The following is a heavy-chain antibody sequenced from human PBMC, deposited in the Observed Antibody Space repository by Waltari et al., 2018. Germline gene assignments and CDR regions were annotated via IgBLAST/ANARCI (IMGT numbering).Heavy chain of an antibody. CDR3: ARGKYDFWSGYFPDS. D-gene: IGHD3-3*01. V-gene: IGHV4-59*01. Sequence: QVKLQESGPGLVKPSETLSLSCSVSGGSISSDYWSWFRPAPGKGLEWLAYMFYSGTTIYDPSLNNRVTIWGDSSNSLLSLKVTSVSAADTAVYFCARGKYDFWSGYFPDSWGQGTLVTVSS. CDR1: GGSISSDY. CDR2: MFYSGTT. J-gene: IGHJ4*02.